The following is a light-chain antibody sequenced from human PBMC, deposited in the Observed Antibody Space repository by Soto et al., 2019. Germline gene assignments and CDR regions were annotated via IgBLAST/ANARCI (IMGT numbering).Light chain of an antibody. V-gene: IGLV1-40*01. Sequence: QSVLTQPPSVSGAPGQRVTISCTGSGSNIGAGYEVHWYQQLPGTAPKLLIYADTNRPSGVPDRFSASTSGTSASLAITGLQAEDEADHYCQSYDSSLSGSRIFGGGTKLTVL. CDR3: QSYDSSLSGSRI. CDR1: GSNIGAGYE. CDR2: ADT. J-gene: IGLJ2*01.